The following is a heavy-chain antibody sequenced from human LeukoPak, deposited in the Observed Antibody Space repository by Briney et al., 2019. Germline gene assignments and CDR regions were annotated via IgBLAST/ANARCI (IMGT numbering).Heavy chain of an antibody. CDR1: GGSFSGYY. CDR2: INHSGST. J-gene: IGHJ4*02. V-gene: IGHV4-34*01. CDR3: ARGVTVTTLHFDY. Sequence: PSETLSLTCAVYGGSFSGYYWSWIRQPPGKGLEWIGEINHSGSTNYNPSLKSRVTISVDTSKNQFSLKLSSVTAADTAVYYCARGVTVTTLHFDYWGQGTLVTVSS. D-gene: IGHD4-17*01.